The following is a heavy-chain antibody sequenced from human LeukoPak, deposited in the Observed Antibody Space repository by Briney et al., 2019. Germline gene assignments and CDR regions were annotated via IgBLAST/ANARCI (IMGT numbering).Heavy chain of an antibody. CDR3: AKKEAMIRGVPYYYDF. V-gene: IGHV3-23*01. Sequence: GGSLRLSCSASGFTFSSYVMTWVRQAPGQGLEWVSAISGSGDDTYYADSVKGRFTISRDNSKNTLYLQMNSLRAEDTAVYYCAKKEAMIRGVPYYYDFWGQGTLVSVSS. D-gene: IGHD3-10*01. CDR1: GFTFSSYV. CDR2: ISGSGDDT. J-gene: IGHJ4*02.